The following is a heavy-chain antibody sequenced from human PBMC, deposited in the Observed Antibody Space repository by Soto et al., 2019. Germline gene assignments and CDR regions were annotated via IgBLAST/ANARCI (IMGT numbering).Heavy chain of an antibody. CDR1: GYTLTSSA. D-gene: IGHD3-9*01. J-gene: IGHJ4*02. V-gene: IGHV1-18*01. Sequence: QVQLVQSGAEVKKPGAAVKVSCKASGYTLTSSAISWVRQAPGQGLEWMGWISGYNGNTNYAQKLQGRVTMTTDTSTSTAYMELRSLRFDDTAVYYCASGRRYFDWLYWGQGTLVTVSS. CDR3: ASGRRYFDWLY. CDR2: ISGYNGNT.